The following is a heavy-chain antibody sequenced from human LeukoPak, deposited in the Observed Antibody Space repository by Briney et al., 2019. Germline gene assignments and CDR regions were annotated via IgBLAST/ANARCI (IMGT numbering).Heavy chain of an antibody. Sequence: KASETLSLTCTVSGGSISSSSYYWGWIRQPPGKGVEWVGSIYYSGSTYYHPSLKSRVTISVDTSKNQFSLKLSSVTAADTAVYYCAGLGYSSGWYQQYYFDYWGRGTLVTVSS. J-gene: IGHJ4*02. D-gene: IGHD6-19*01. CDR3: AGLGYSSGWYQQYYFDY. CDR2: IYYSGST. CDR1: GGSISSSSYY. V-gene: IGHV4-39*01.